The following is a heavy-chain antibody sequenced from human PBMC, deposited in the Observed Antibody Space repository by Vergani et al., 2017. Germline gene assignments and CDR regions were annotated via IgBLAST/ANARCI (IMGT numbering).Heavy chain of an antibody. CDR1: GYSFTSYW. CDR2: IYPGDSEV. J-gene: IGHJ3*01. V-gene: IGHV5-51*03. D-gene: IGHD3-10*01. CDR3: ASGGHGSENGGALQL. Sequence: EVQLVQSGAEVKKPGESLKISCKGSGYSFTSYWIGWVRQMPGKGLEWMGIIYPGDSEVKSNPPFRGQVIFSVDASVNTAYLQWRSLQASDTATYFCASGGHGSENGGALQLWGQGTNITVSS.